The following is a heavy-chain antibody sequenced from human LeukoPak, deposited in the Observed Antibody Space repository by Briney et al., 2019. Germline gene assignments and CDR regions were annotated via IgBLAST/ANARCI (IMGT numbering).Heavy chain of an antibody. CDR2: IRSKAYGGTT. CDR3: TREPDMGYCSSTSCYTRGMMRDDYFDY. J-gene: IGHJ4*02. CDR1: GFTFGDYA. D-gene: IGHD2-2*02. V-gene: IGHV3-49*03. Sequence: PGRSLRLSCTASGFTFGDYAMSWFRQAPGKGLEWVGFIRSKAYGGTTEYAASVKGRFTIQRDDHKRNAYLQMNSLKTEDTAVYYCTREPDMGYCSSTSCYTRGMMRDDYFDYWGQGTLVTVSS.